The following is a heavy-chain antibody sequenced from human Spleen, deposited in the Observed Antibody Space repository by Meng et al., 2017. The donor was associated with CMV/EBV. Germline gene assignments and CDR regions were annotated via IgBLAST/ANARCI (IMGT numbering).Heavy chain of an antibody. Sequence: GSLRLSCAASGFTVSSTYMTWVRQSPGKGLEWIGEINHSGSTNYNPSLKSRVTISVDTSKKQISLKLSSVTAADTAVYYCARGRGLGDYWGQGTLVTVSS. V-gene: IGHV4-34*01. CDR1: GFTVSSTY. CDR2: INHSGST. J-gene: IGHJ4*02. D-gene: IGHD3-16*01. CDR3: ARGRGLGDY.